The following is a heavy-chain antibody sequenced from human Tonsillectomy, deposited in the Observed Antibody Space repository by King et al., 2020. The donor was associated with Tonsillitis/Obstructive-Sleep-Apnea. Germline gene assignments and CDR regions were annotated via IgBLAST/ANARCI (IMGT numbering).Heavy chain of an antibody. V-gene: IGHV3-30*18. CDR3: AKTGEACSGGSCYQGSWYFDL. D-gene: IGHD2-15*01. CDR1: GFTFSSYG. CDR2: ISYDGSNK. J-gene: IGHJ2*01. Sequence: QLVQSGGGVVQPGRSLRLSCAASGFTFSSYGMHWVRQAPGKGLEWVAVISYDGSNKYYADSVKGRFTMSRDNSKNTLYLQMNRLRAEDTAVYYCAKTGEACSGGSCYQGSWYFDLWGRGTLVTVSS.